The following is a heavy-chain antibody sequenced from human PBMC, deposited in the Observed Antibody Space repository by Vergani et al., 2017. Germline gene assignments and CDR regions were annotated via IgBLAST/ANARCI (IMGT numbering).Heavy chain of an antibody. D-gene: IGHD6-13*01. CDR2: IYHSGST. CDR1: GGSISSSNW. J-gene: IGHJ6*03. Sequence: QVQLQESGPGLVKPSGTLSLTCAVSGGSISSSNWWSWVRQPPGKGLEWIGEIYHSGSTNYNPSLKSRVTIAVDKSKNQFSLKLSSVTAADTAVYYCARDGYSSSWYPYYYYYMDVWGKGTTVTVSS. CDR3: ARDGYSSSWYPYYYYYMDV. V-gene: IGHV4-4*02.